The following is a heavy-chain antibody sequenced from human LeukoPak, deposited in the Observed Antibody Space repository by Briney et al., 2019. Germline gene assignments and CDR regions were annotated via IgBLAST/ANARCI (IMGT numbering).Heavy chain of an antibody. Sequence: SETLSLTCTVSGGSISSYYWSWIRQPPGKGLEWIGYIYYSGSTNYNPSLKSRVTISVDTSKNQFSLKLSSVTAADTAVYYCARDRRYCSSTSCYLHDAFDIWGQGTMVTVSS. D-gene: IGHD2-2*01. J-gene: IGHJ3*02. V-gene: IGHV4-59*01. CDR3: ARDRRYCSSTSCYLHDAFDI. CDR1: GGSISSYY. CDR2: IYYSGST.